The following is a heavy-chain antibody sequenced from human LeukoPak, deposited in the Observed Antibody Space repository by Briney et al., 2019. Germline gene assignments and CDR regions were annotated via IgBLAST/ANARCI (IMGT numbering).Heavy chain of an antibody. J-gene: IGHJ3*02. CDR2: ISGSGGST. V-gene: IGHV3-23*01. D-gene: IGHD3-22*01. Sequence: PGGSLRLSCAASGFTFSSYAMSWVRQAPGKGLEWVSAISGSGGSTYYADSVKGRFTISRDNSKNTLYLQMNSLRAEDTAVYYCASRKGDYYDSSGYYPGAFDIWGQGTMVTVSS. CDR3: ASRKGDYYDSSGYYPGAFDI. CDR1: GFTFSSYA.